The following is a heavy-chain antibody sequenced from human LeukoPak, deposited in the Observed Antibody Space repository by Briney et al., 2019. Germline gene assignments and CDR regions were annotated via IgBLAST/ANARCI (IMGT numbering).Heavy chain of an antibody. V-gene: IGHV3-11*01. Sequence: GGSLRLSCAASGFTFSDYYMNWIRQAPGKGLEWVSYISSSAGTIYYADSMKGRFTISRDNAKNSLYLQMNSLRVEDMALYYCAARRGAAAGTDYFDDWGQGTLVTVSS. CDR1: GFTFSDYY. J-gene: IGHJ4*02. CDR3: AARRGAAAGTDYFDD. D-gene: IGHD6-13*01. CDR2: ISSSAGTI.